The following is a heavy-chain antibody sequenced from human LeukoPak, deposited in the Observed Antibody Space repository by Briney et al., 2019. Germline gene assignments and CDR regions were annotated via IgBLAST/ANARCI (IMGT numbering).Heavy chain of an antibody. J-gene: IGHJ4*02. D-gene: IGHD7-27*01. CDR3: AKGTGDTGYYFDY. V-gene: IGHV3-23*01. Sequence: GGSLRLSCAASGFTFSSYAMNWVRQAPGKGLEWVSGIRVGGETYYADSVKGRFTISRDNSENTLYLQMSGLRAEDTAVYHCAKGTGDTGYYFDYWGQGTLVTVSS. CDR2: IRVGGET. CDR1: GFTFSSYA.